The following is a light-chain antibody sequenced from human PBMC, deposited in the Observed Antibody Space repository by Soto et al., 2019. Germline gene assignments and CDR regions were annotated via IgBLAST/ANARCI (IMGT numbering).Light chain of an antibody. J-gene: IGKJ2*01. CDR1: QRISTY. V-gene: IGKV1-39*01. Sequence: DIQMTQSPSSLSASVGDRVTITCRASQRISTYLNWYQQKPGKAPKLLIYAASSLQSGVPSTFSGSGSGTDFTLTISSLQPEDFATYYCQQSFTTPRTFGQGTKLEFK. CDR2: AAS. CDR3: QQSFTTPRT.